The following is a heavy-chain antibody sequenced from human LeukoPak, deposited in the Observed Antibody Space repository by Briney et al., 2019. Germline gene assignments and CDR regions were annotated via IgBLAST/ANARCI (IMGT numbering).Heavy chain of an antibody. J-gene: IGHJ3*02. Sequence: SGGSLRLSCAASGFTFSSYGMHWVRQAPGKGLEWVSSISSSSSYIYYADSVKGRSTISRDNAKNSLYLQMNSLRAEDTAVYYCARNTMIVVTDAFDIWGQGTMVTVSS. CDR2: ISSSSSYI. CDR3: ARNTMIVVTDAFDI. V-gene: IGHV3-21*01. CDR1: GFTFSSYG. D-gene: IGHD3-22*01.